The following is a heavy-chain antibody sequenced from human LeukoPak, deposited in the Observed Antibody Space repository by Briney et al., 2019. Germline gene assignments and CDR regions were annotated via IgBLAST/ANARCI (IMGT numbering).Heavy chain of an antibody. V-gene: IGHV3-48*02. D-gene: IGHD3-22*01. CDR1: GFTFSSYS. CDR3: ARQYYYDSSGYYYYYGMGV. Sequence: SGGSLRLSCAASGFTFSSYSMNWVRQAPGKGLEWVSYISSSSSTIYYADSVKGRFTISRDNAKNSLYLQMNSLRDEDTAVYYCARQYYYDSSGYYYYYGMGVWGQGTTVTVSS. CDR2: ISSSSSTI. J-gene: IGHJ6*02.